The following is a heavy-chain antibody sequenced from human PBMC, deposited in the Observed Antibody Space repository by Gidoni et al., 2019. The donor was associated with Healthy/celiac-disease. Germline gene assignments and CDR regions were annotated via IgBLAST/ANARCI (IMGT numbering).Heavy chain of an antibody. J-gene: IGHJ5*02. CDR3: ARTYDFWSGWPSGGFDP. Sequence: DGLEWLGSIYYSGSTYYNPSLKSRVTISVDTSKNQFSLKLSSVTAADTAVYYCARTYDFWSGWPSGGFDPWGQGTLVAVSS. V-gene: IGHV4-39*01. D-gene: IGHD3-3*01. CDR2: IYYSGST.